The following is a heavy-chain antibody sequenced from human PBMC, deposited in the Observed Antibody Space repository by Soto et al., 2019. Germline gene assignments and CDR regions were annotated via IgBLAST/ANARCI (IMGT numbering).Heavy chain of an antibody. V-gene: IGHV3-30-3*01. Sequence: GSLRLSCAASGFTFSSYAMHWVRQAPGKGLEWVAVISYDGSNKYYADSVKGRFTISRDNSKNTLYLQMNSLRAEDTAVYYCARDRIQLWGGVYYYYGMDVWGQGTTVTVSS. CDR1: GFTFSSYA. CDR2: ISYDGSNK. D-gene: IGHD5-18*01. J-gene: IGHJ6*02. CDR3: ARDRIQLWGGVYYYYGMDV.